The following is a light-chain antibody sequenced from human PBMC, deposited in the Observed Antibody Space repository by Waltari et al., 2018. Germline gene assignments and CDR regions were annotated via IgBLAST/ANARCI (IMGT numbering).Light chain of an antibody. V-gene: IGKV3-20*01. CDR2: GAS. J-gene: IGKJ1*01. Sequence: EIVLTQSPGTLSLSPGDRATLSCRASRSVTGNYLAWYQQKPGQAPRLLIYGASNMAAGIPDRFSGSGSRTDFTLIISRLEPEDFAVYYCQHYDNSPLTFGQGTKVEIK. CDR3: QHYDNSPLT. CDR1: RSVTGNY.